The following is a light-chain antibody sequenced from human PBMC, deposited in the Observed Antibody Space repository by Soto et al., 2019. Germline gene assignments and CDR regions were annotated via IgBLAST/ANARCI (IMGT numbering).Light chain of an antibody. V-gene: IGLV2-14*01. CDR2: EVS. Sequence: QSALTQPASVSGSPGQSIAISCTGTSSDVGDYNSVSWYQQHPGKVPKLVIFEVSNRPSGVSNRFSGSKSGNTASLTISGLQAEAEADYFCSSYINTNTLVFGGGTKVTVL. J-gene: IGLJ2*01. CDR3: SSYINTNTLV. CDR1: SSDVGDYNS.